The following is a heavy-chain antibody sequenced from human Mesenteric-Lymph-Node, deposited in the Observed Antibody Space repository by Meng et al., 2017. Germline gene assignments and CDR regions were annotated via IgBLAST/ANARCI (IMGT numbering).Heavy chain of an antibody. CDR1: GFTFSSYA. CDR2: ISYDGSNK. V-gene: IGHV3-30*11. D-gene: IGHD2-8*02. J-gene: IGHJ4*02. Sequence: GESPKISCAASGFTFSSYAMHWVRQAPGKGLEWVAVISYDGSNKYYADSVKGRFTISRDNSKNTLYLQMNSLRAEDTAVYYCAGGTGWLIDYWGQGTLVTVSS. CDR3: AGGTGWLIDY.